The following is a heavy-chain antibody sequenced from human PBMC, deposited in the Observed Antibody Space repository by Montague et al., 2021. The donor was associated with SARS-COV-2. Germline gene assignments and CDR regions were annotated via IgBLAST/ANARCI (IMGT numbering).Heavy chain of an antibody. CDR3: AREDRWNWFDP. CDR1: GRSINRSY. J-gene: IGHJ5*02. Sequence: SETLSLTCTVSGRSINRSYRSRIRQPPVRGPETTGYIYHRGSTNYNPSLETRVTLSVDPSKNQFSLKLSSVTAADTAVYYCAREDRWNWFDPWGQGTLVIVSS. CDR2: IYHRGST. D-gene: IGHD5-24*01. V-gene: IGHV4-59*01.